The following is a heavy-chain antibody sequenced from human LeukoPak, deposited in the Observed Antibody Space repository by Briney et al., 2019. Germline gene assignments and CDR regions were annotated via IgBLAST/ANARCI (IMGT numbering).Heavy chain of an antibody. V-gene: IGHV1-46*01. CDR2: INPSGSST. J-gene: IGHJ5*02. Sequence: ASVKVSCKASGYSFTSHYMHWVRQAPGQGLEWLGLINPSGSSTLYAQKFQGRVTMTRDMSTTTDYMELSSLRSEDTAVYYCARDNSVEDTAWWFDPWGQGTLVTVSS. D-gene: IGHD4-23*01. CDR3: ARDNSVEDTAWWFDP. CDR1: GYSFTSHY.